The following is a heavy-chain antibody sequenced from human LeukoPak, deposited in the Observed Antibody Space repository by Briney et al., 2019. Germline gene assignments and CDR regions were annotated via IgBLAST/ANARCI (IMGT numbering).Heavy chain of an antibody. Sequence: NPSETLSLTCTVSGGSISSGGYYWSWIRQPPGKGLEWIGYIYHSGSTYYNPSLKSRVTISVDRSKNQFSLKLSSVTAADTAVYYCARDRRSLYDFWSGAGDWFDPWGQGTLVTVSS. CDR3: ARDRRSLYDFWSGAGDWFDP. J-gene: IGHJ5*02. D-gene: IGHD3-3*01. CDR2: IYHSGST. V-gene: IGHV4-30-2*01. CDR1: GGSISSGGYY.